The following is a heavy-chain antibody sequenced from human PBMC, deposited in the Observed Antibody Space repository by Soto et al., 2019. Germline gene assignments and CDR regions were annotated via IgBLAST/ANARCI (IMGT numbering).Heavy chain of an antibody. D-gene: IGHD3-22*01. J-gene: IGHJ4*02. V-gene: IGHV3-23*01. Sequence: GGSLRLSCAASGFTFSSYAMSWVRQAPGKGLEWVSAISGSGGSTYYADSVKGRFTISRDNSKNTLYLQVNSLRAEDTAVYYCPRTAYYDSSAYSLGPDFDYWGQGTLATVSS. CDR3: PRTAYYDSSAYSLGPDFDY. CDR1: GFTFSSYA. CDR2: ISGSGGST.